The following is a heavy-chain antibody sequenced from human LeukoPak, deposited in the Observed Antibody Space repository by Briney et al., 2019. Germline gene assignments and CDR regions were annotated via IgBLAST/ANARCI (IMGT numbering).Heavy chain of an antibody. CDR1: GFTFSSYW. CDR2: IKQDGSDK. D-gene: IGHD5-12*01. CDR3: ARYSGYGGAEYFQH. V-gene: IGHV3-7*03. Sequence: QPGGSLRLSCAASGFTFSSYWMSWVRQAPGKGLEWVANIKQDGSDKCYVDSVKGRFTISRDNAKNLLYLQMNSLRAEDTAVYYCARYSGYGGAEYFQHWGQGTLVTVSS. J-gene: IGHJ1*01.